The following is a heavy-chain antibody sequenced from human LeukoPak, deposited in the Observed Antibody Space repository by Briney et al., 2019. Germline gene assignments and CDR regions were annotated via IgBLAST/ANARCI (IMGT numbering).Heavy chain of an antibody. J-gene: IGHJ4*02. D-gene: IGHD6-19*01. CDR3: ARAFPQWLVPDY. V-gene: IGHV3-33*01. Sequence: GGSLRLSCAASGFTFSSYGMHWVRQAPGKGLEWVAVIWYDGSNKYYADSVKGRFTISRDNSKNTLYLQMNSLRAEDTAVYYCARAFPQWLVPDYWGQGTLVTVSS. CDR2: IWYDGSNK. CDR1: GFTFSSYG.